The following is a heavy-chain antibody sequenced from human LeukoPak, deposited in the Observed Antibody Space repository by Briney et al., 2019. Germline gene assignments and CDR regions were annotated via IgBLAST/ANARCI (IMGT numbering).Heavy chain of an antibody. D-gene: IGHD3-22*01. V-gene: IGHV1-18*01. CDR3: ARWDYYDSSGYYESWFDP. Sequence: ASVKVSCKASGYTFTSYGISWVRQAPGQGLEWMGWISAYNGNTNYAQKLQGRVTMTTDTSTSTAYMELRSLRSDDTAVYYCARWDYYDSSGYYESWFDPWGQGTLVTVSS. CDR1: GYTFTSYG. J-gene: IGHJ5*02. CDR2: ISAYNGNT.